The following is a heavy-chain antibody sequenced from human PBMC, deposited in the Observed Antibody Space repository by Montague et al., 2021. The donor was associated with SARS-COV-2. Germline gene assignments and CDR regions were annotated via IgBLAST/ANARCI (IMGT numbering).Heavy chain of an antibody. CDR2: IDYSGTYT. CDR1: GFTFTNYA. V-gene: IGHV3-23*01. J-gene: IGHJ5*02. D-gene: IGHD2-2*03. CDR3: ATGNCDTGACHGRGYDA. Sequence: SLRLSCAASGFTFTNYAMGWVRQAPGKGLEWVSTIDYSGTYTYYADSVRGRFTISRDNSRNTLSLQMDSLRGDDTAVYYCATGNCDTGACHGRGYDAWGQGTQVTVSS.